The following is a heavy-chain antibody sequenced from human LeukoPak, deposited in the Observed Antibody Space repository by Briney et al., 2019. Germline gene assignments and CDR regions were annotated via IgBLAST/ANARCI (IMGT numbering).Heavy chain of an antibody. CDR1: GYSISSGYY. J-gene: IGHJ4*02. CDR3: ARDLASCAGDCYSDGFDY. V-gene: IGHV4-38-2*02. Sequence: SETLSLTCTVSGYSISSGYYWGWIRQSPGQGLEWIGSIYHGGSTYYNPSLRSRVIVSVDTFKNHFSLKMSSVTAADTAVYYCARDLASCAGDCYSDGFDYWGQGALVTVSS. D-gene: IGHD2-21*02. CDR2: IYHGGST.